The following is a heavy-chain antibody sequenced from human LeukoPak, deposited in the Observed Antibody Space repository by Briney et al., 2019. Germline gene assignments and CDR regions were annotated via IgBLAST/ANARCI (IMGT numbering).Heavy chain of an antibody. CDR1: GGSFSGYY. D-gene: IGHD3-3*01. CDR2: INHSGST. CDR3: AVGSYYDFWSGAVRWFDP. J-gene: IGHJ5*02. V-gene: IGHV4-34*01. Sequence: PSETLSLTCAVYGGSFSGYYWSWIRQPPGKGLEWIREINHSGSTNYNPSLKSRVTISVDTSKNQFSPKLSSVTAADTAVYYCAVGSYYDFWSGAVRWFDPWGQGTLVTVSS.